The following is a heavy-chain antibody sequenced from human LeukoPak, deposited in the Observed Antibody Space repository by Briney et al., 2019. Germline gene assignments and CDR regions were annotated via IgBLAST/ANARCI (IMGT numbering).Heavy chain of an antibody. J-gene: IGHJ4*02. V-gene: IGHV1-69*05. CDR2: IIPIFGTA. CDR3: ARVRGSMVRGVIMFGVGDA. D-gene: IGHD3-10*01. Sequence: SVKVSCKASGGTFSSYAISWVRRAPGQGLEWMGRIIPIFGTANYAQRFQGRVTITTDESTSTAYMELSSLRSEDTAVYYCARVRGSMVRGVIMFGVGDAWGQGTLVTVSS. CDR1: GGTFSSYA.